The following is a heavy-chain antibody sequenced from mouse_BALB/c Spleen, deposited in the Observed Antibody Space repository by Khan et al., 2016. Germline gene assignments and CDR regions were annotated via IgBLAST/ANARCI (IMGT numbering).Heavy chain of an antibody. Sequence: VQLKESGPGLVRPSQSLSLTCTVTGYSITSDYAWNWIRQFPGNRLEWMGYISFSGGTRYNPSLKSRTSITRDISKNQFFLQLNSVTTEETATSYSGSRTYYVGRYYWDYWGRGTTLTVSS. J-gene: IGHJ2*01. CDR1: GYSITSDYA. D-gene: IGHD1-1*02. V-gene: IGHV3-2*02. CDR2: ISFSGGT. CDR3: GSRTYYVGRYYWDY.